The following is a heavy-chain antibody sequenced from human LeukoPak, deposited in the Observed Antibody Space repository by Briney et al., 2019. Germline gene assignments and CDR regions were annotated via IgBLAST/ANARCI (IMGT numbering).Heavy chain of an antibody. CDR2: ISASSGKI. CDR1: GFTFSTYD. Sequence: GGSLRLSCAASGFTFSTYDMNWVRQAPGEGLEWVSFISASSGKIFYADSVKGRFTISRDNSKNTLFLQMNSLRAEDTAVYYCATHLQGYYGSGSYYGGYFDYWGQGTLVTVSS. CDR3: ATHLQGYYGSGSYYGGYFDY. J-gene: IGHJ4*02. D-gene: IGHD3-10*01. V-gene: IGHV3-23*01.